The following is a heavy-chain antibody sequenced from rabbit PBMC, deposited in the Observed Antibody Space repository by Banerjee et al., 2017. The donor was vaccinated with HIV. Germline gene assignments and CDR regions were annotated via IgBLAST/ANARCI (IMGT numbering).Heavy chain of an antibody. CDR3: ARSSGNSANNWDLNL. V-gene: IGHV1S40*01. Sequence: RQAPGKGLEWIACIGASTGNTYYASWAKGRFTISKTSSTTVTLQLTRLTAADTATYFCARSSGNSANNWDLNLWGPGTLVTVS. J-gene: IGHJ4*01. CDR2: IGASTGNT. D-gene: IGHD7-1*01.